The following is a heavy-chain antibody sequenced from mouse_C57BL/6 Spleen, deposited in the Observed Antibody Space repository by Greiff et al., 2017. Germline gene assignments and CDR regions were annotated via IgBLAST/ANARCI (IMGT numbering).Heavy chain of an antibody. CDR2: ISYDGSN. Sequence: EVKLVESGPGLVKPSQSLSLTCSVTGYSITSGYYWNWIRQFPGNKLEWMGYISYDGSNNYNPSLKNRISITRDTSKNQFFLKLNSVTTEDTATYYCARDDDYDPLAYWGQGTLVTVSA. CDR3: ARDDDYDPLAY. CDR1: GYSITSGYY. V-gene: IGHV3-6*01. D-gene: IGHD2-4*01. J-gene: IGHJ3*01.